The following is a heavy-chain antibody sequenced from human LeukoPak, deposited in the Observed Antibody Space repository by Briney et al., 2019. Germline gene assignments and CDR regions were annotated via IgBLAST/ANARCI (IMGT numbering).Heavy chain of an antibody. V-gene: IGHV4-34*01. CDR1: GGSFSGYY. D-gene: IGHD3-22*01. Sequence: SETLSLTCGVSGGSFSGYYFSWVRQSPEKGLEWIREINHSGSTNYNPSLKSRVTISVDTAKKQISLKLNSVTAADTAVYYCARNSVPSFYSDTSGYFYYWGQGTLVTVSS. CDR3: ARNSVPSFYSDTSGYFYY. J-gene: IGHJ4*02. CDR2: INHSGST.